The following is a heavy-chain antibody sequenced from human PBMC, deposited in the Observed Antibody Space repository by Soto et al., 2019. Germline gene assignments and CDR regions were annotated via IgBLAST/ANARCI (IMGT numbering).Heavy chain of an antibody. D-gene: IGHD6-19*01. V-gene: IGHV3-33*01. CDR1: GFTFSSYG. Sequence: VGSLRLSCAASGFTFSSYGMHWVRQAPGKGLEWVAVIWYDGSNKYYADSVKGRFTISRDNSKNTLYLQMNSLRAEDTAVYYCARDLLKAVAGHLDYWGQGTLVTVSS. CDR3: ARDLLKAVAGHLDY. CDR2: IWYDGSNK. J-gene: IGHJ4*02.